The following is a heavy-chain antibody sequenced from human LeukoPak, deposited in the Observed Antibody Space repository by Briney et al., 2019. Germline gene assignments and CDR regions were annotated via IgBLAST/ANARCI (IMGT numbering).Heavy chain of an antibody. CDR3: ARDSGTVCGGDCYSSPRGDY. Sequence: ASVKVSCKASGYTFTSYGISWVRQAPGQGLEWMGWINPNSGGTNYAQKFQGRVTMTRDTSISTAYMELSRLRSDDTAVYYCARDSGTVCGGDCYSSPRGDYWGQGTLVTVSS. CDR2: INPNSGGT. CDR1: GYTFTSYG. V-gene: IGHV1-2*02. D-gene: IGHD2-21*02. J-gene: IGHJ4*02.